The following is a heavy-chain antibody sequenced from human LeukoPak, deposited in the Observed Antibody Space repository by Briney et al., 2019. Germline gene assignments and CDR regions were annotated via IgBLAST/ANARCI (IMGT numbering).Heavy chain of an antibody. CDR2: IYSGGST. V-gene: IGHV3-53*01. Sequence: PGGSLRLSCAASGFTVSSNYMSWVRQAPGKGLEWVSVIYSGGSTYYADSVKGRFTISRDNSKNTLYLQMNSLRAEDTAVYYCERVYCSSTSGPFDYWGRGTLVTVSS. J-gene: IGHJ4*02. CDR1: GFTVSSNY. CDR3: ERVYCSSTSGPFDY. D-gene: IGHD2-2*01.